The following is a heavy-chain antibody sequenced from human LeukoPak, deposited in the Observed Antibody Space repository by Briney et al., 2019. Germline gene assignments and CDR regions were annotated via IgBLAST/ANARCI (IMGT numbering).Heavy chain of an antibody. D-gene: IGHD2-2*01. J-gene: IGHJ4*02. V-gene: IGHV3-23*01. CDR2: ISGSGADT. CDR1: GFTFNDYA. CDR3: ARRLCRCTACYYFDY. Sequence: PGGSLRLSFATSGFTFNDYAMNWVRQAPGKGLEWVAGISGSGADTYYADSVKGRFTISRDNSKNTLYLQTDPLRVEDTAVYYCARRLCRCTACYYFDYGGGGTLLSVFS.